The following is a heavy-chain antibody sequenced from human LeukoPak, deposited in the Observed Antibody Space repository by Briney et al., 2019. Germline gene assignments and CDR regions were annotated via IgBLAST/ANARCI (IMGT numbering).Heavy chain of an antibody. D-gene: IGHD4-17*01. CDR1: GGSLTSTSHY. V-gene: IGHV4-39*01. CDR3: ARAPGTTFDY. Sequence: PSETLSLTCTVSGGSLTSTSHYWDWVRQPPGKGLEWLGSIYSSGSTYYNPSLKSRVTISVDTSKNQFSLKLTSVTAADTAVYYCARAPGTTFDYWGHGNMVTVSS. J-gene: IGHJ4*01. CDR2: IYSSGST.